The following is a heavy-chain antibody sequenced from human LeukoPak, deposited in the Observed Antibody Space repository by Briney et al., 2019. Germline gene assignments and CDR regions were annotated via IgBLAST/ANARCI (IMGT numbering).Heavy chain of an antibody. D-gene: IGHD5-24*01. CDR1: GFTFSAYS. Sequence: PGGPLRPSCEASGFTFSAYSLNWARQAPGKGLEWISYIGISSGNTKYADSVKGRFTISGDKAKNSLYLQMNSLRVEDTAVYYCARDYKYTFDNWGQGTLVTVSS. J-gene: IGHJ4*02. CDR2: IGISSGNT. V-gene: IGHV3-48*01. CDR3: ARDYKYTFDN.